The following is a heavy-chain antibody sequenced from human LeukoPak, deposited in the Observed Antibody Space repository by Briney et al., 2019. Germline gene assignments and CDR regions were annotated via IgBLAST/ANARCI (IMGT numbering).Heavy chain of an antibody. CDR2: IKQDGSEK. D-gene: IGHD2-2*02. Sequence: PGGSLGLSCAASGFTFSSYWMSWVRQAPGKGLEWVANIKQDGSEKYYVDSVKGRFTISRDNAKNSLYLQMNSLRAEDTAVYYCANSYCSSTSCYKNPYYYYYYYMDVWGKGTTVTVSS. V-gene: IGHV3-7*01. CDR3: ANSYCSSTSCYKNPYYYYYYYMDV. CDR1: GFTFSSYW. J-gene: IGHJ6*03.